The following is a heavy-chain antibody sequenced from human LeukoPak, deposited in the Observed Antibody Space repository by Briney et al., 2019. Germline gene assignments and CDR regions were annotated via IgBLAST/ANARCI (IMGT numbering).Heavy chain of an antibody. CDR2: INPSGGST. Sequence: APVKVSCKASGYTFTTYYMHWVRQAPGRGHEWMGIINPSGGSTSYAQKLQGRVTMTTDTSTSTAYMELRSLRSDDTAVYYCARDPFMGEGDAFDIWGQGTMVTVSS. CDR3: ARDPFMGEGDAFDI. CDR1: GYTFTTYY. J-gene: IGHJ3*02. D-gene: IGHD3-16*01. V-gene: IGHV1-46*01.